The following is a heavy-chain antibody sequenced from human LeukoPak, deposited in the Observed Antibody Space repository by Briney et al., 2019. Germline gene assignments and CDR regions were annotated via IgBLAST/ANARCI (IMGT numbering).Heavy chain of an antibody. J-gene: IGHJ4*02. Sequence: ASVKVSCKASGYTFSSYAMHWVRQAPGQRLEWMGWINAGNGNTKLSHEIQGRVTITRDTSAGTAYMELNSLRSEDMAVYYCAREGAYTGGSYPFDYWGQGTLVTVSS. CDR1: GYTFSSYA. V-gene: IGHV1-3*03. D-gene: IGHD1-26*01. CDR3: AREGAYTGGSYPFDY. CDR2: INAGNGNT.